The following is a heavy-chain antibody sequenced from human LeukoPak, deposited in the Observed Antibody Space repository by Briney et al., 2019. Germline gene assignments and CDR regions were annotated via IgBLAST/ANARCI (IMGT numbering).Heavy chain of an antibody. CDR1: GFTVYTHY. CDR2: IYGGGST. V-gene: IGHV3-53*01. D-gene: IGHD5-18*01. Sequence: PGGSLRLSCAASGFTVYTHYMSWVRQAPGKGLEWVSVIYGGGSTYYTDSVKGRFTISRDNSENTLYLQMNSLRVEDTALYYCAKGLKTAVGPYMGYHYHMDVWGKGTTVTVSS. CDR3: AKGLKTAVGPYMGYHYHMDV. J-gene: IGHJ6*03.